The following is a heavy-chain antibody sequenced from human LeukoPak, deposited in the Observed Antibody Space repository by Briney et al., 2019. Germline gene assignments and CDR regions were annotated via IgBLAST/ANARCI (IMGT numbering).Heavy chain of an antibody. CDR3: ARDRSLIAAAGKDYYYGMDV. D-gene: IGHD6-13*01. CDR1: GFTFSSYA. J-gene: IGHJ6*02. CDR2: ISSNGGST. V-gene: IGHV3-64*01. Sequence: GGSLRLSCAASGFTFSSYAMHWVRQAPGKGLEYVSAISSNGGSTYYANSVKGRFTISRDNSKNTLYLQMNSLRAEDTAVYYCARDRSLIAAAGKDYYYGMDVWGQGTTVTVSS.